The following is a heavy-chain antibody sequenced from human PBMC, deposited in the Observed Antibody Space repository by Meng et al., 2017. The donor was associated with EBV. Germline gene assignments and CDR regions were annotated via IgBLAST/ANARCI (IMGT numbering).Heavy chain of an antibody. Sequence: QIPLKESGPTLAKPTQTPTLSCTFSGFSLSTRGVVVGWIRQPPGKALEWLALIYWDDDKRYSPSLKSRLTITKDTSKNQVVLTMTNMDPVDAATYYCAHIIAARPFDYWGQGTLVTVSS. V-gene: IGHV2-5*02. CDR1: GFSLSTRGVV. CDR3: AHIIAARPFDY. CDR2: IYWDDDK. J-gene: IGHJ4*02. D-gene: IGHD6-6*01.